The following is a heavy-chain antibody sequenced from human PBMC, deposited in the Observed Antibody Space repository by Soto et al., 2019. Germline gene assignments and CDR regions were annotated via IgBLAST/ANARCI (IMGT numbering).Heavy chain of an antibody. CDR1: GGSISSYY. V-gene: IGHV4-59*01. CDR2: IHYSGST. J-gene: IGHJ6*02. CDR3: ARDARGLELRYGMDA. Sequence: SETLSLTCTVSGGSISSYYWSWIRQPPGKGLEWIGYIHYSGSTNYNPSLKSRVTISVDTSKNQFSLKLSSVTAADTAVYYCARDARGLELRYGMDAWGQGTTVTVSS. D-gene: IGHD1-7*01.